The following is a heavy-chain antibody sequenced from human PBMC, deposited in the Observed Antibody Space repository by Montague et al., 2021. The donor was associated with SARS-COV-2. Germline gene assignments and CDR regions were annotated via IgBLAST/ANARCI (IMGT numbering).Heavy chain of an antibody. CDR2: IYDSGGT. CDR3: ARGRGDDGGHNGNCFDS. D-gene: IGHD4-23*01. V-gene: IGHV4-4*02. CDR1: GGSISSSNW. Sequence: SETLSLTRALSGGSISSSNWWIWVRQPPGKGLEWIGEIYDSGGTXYNPPLKSRLTISVDKSKNQFSLVLSSVTAADTAVYYCARGRGDDGGHNGNCFDSWGQGTLVTVSS. J-gene: IGHJ5*01.